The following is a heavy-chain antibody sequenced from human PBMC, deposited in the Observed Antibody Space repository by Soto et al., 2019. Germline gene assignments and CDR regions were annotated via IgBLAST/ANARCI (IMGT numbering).Heavy chain of an antibody. CDR3: ARVFLSSWYRFDY. V-gene: IGHV3-48*02. Sequence: EVQLVASGGGLVQPGGSLRLSCAASGFTFRSYNMSWVRQAPGKGLEWVSYISSSGSAIYYADSVKGRFTISRDNAKNSLSLQMNCLRDEDTAVYYCARVFLSSWYRFDYWGQGTLVTVSA. CDR2: ISSSGSAI. D-gene: IGHD6-13*01. J-gene: IGHJ4*02. CDR1: GFTFRSYN.